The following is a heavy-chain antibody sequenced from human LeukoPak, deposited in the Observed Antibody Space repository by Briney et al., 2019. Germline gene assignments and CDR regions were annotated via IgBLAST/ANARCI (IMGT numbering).Heavy chain of an antibody. Sequence: SETLSLTCTVSGGSISSNNYYWGWIRQPPGKGLEWIGRIYYSGSTYYNPSLKSRVTISVDTSKNQFSLKLSSVTAADTAVYYCARQKPMTTVVTYYFDYWGQGTLVTVSS. CDR2: IYYSGST. CDR1: GGSISSNNYY. CDR3: ARQKPMTTVVTYYFDY. J-gene: IGHJ4*02. V-gene: IGHV4-39*01. D-gene: IGHD4-23*01.